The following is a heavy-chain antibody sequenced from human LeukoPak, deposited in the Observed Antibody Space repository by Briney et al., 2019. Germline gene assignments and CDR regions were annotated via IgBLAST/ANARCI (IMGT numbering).Heavy chain of an antibody. CDR3: ARAPALYYYDSSGRGRYFDY. V-gene: IGHV4-39*07. Sequence: SETLSLTCTVSGGSISSSSYYWSWIRQPPGKGLEWIGEINHSGSTNYNPSLKSRVTISVDTSKNQFSLKLSSVTAADTAVYYCARAPALYYYDSSGRGRYFDYWGQGTLVTVSS. CDR2: INHSGST. J-gene: IGHJ4*02. D-gene: IGHD3-22*01. CDR1: GGSISSSSYY.